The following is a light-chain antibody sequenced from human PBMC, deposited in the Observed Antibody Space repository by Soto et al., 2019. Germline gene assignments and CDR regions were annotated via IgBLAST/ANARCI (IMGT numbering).Light chain of an antibody. J-gene: IGLJ1*01. CDR2: EVT. Sequence: ALTQPPSASGSPGQSVTISCTGASSDVGGYNHVSWFQQHPGKAPKLIIYEVTKRPSGVPDRFSGSKSGNTASLTVSGLQAEDEADYYCSSYAGGNYVFGTGTKVTVL. CDR3: SSYAGGNYV. CDR1: SSDVGGYNH. V-gene: IGLV2-8*01.